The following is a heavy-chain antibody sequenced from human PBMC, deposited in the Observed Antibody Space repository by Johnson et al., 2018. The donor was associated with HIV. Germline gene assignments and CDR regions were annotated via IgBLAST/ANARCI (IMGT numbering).Heavy chain of an antibody. J-gene: IGHJ3*02. Sequence: VQLVESGGGLVQPGGSLRLSCAASGFTFSSYDMHWVRQATGKGLEWVSAIGTAGDTYYPGSVKGRFTISRENAKNTLFLEMNSLRADDTAIYYCASGEVHIPESYYVTVSRAFDIWGQGTMVTVSS. CDR2: IGTAGDT. V-gene: IGHV3-13*01. D-gene: IGHD1-26*01. CDR3: ASGEVHIPESYYVTVSRAFDI. CDR1: GFTFSSYD.